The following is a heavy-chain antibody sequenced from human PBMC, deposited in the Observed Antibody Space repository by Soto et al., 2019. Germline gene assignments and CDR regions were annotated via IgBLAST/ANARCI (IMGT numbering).Heavy chain of an antibody. CDR3: ANPGEEWLRFRPPYFAY. Sequence: QVQLVESGGGVVQPGRSLRLSCAASGFTFSSYGMHWVRQAPGKGLEWVAVISYDGSNKYYADSVKGRFTISRDNSKNTLYLQMNSLRAEDTAVYYCANPGEEWLRFRPPYFAYWGQGTLVTVSS. J-gene: IGHJ4*02. V-gene: IGHV3-30*18. CDR1: GFTFSSYG. D-gene: IGHD5-12*01. CDR2: ISYDGSNK.